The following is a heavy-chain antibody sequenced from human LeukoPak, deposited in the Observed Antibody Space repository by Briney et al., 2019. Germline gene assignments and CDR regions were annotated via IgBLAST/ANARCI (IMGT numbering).Heavy chain of an antibody. J-gene: IGHJ6*03. CDR2: IKEDGSEK. CDR3: ARSGRGDISPYYYMDV. V-gene: IGHV3-7*01. D-gene: IGHD2-15*01. CDR1: GFTFNNYW. Sequence: GGSLRLSCAASGFTFNNYWMRWVRQAPGKGLESVANIKEDGSEKYYVDSVKGRFTISRDNAKNSLYLQMNNLGAEDTAVYYCARSGRGDISPYYYMDVWGKGTMVTISS.